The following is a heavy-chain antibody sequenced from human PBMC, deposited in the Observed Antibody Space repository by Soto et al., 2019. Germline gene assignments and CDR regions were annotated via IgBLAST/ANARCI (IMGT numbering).Heavy chain of an antibody. Sequence: GGSLRLSCAASGFTFSDYYMSWIRQAPGKGLEWVSYISSSGSTIYYADSVKGRFTISRDNAKNSRYLQMNSLRAEDTAVYYCARDARYCSGGSCYVAYFQHWGQGTLVTVSS. D-gene: IGHD2-15*01. V-gene: IGHV3-11*01. CDR3: ARDARYCSGGSCYVAYFQH. CDR1: GFTFSDYY. CDR2: ISSSGSTI. J-gene: IGHJ1*01.